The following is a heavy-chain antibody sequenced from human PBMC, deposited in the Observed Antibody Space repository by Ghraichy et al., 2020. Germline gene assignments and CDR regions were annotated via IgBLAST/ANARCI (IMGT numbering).Heavy chain of an antibody. V-gene: IGHV4-34*01. Sequence: SQTLSLTCAVYGGSFSGYYWSWIRQPPGKGLEWIGEINHSGSTNYNPSLKSRVTISVDTSKNQFSLKLSSVTAADTAVYYCARGGVGAIPFDYWGQGTLVTVSS. J-gene: IGHJ4*02. D-gene: IGHD1-26*01. CDR1: GGSFSGYY. CDR3: ARGGVGAIPFDY. CDR2: INHSGST.